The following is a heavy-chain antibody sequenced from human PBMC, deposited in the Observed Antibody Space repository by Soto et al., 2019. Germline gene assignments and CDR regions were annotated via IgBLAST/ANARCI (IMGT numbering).Heavy chain of an antibody. V-gene: IGHV1-69*13. CDR3: ARGDSSGYYSWFDP. J-gene: IGHJ5*02. CDR1: GGTFSSYA. Sequence: SVKVSCKASGGTFSSYAISWVRQAPGQGLEWMGGIIPIFGTANYAQKFQGRVTITVDESTSTAYMELSSLRSEDTAVYYCARGDSSGYYSWFDPWGQGTLVTVSS. CDR2: IIPIFGTA. D-gene: IGHD3-22*01.